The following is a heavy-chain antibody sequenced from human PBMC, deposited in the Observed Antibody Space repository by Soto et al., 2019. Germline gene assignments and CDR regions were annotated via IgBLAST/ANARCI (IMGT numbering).Heavy chain of an antibody. Sequence: QVQLQQWGAGLLKPSETLSLTCAVYGGSFSGYQWSWIRQTPGKGLEWIGEINDSGNINYNPSLKSRVTILVETAKKKIYLKLSFVTAADTAVYYCARGLILWLGELARRGGYYYYMDVWGKGTTVTVSS. CDR3: ARGLILWLGELARRGGYYYYMDV. CDR1: GGSFSGYQ. D-gene: IGHD3-10*01. V-gene: IGHV4-34*01. J-gene: IGHJ6*03. CDR2: INDSGNI.